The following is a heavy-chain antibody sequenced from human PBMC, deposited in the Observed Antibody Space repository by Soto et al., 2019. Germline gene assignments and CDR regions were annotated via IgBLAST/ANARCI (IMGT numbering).Heavy chain of an antibody. CDR2: ISYDGSNK. Sequence: PGGSLRLSCAASGFTFSSYAMHWVRQAPGKGLEWVAVISYDGSNKYYADSVKGRFTLPRDNSKNTLYLQMNRLRAEDMAVYYCAREAQYSSGWLDNWFDPWGQGTLVTVLL. D-gene: IGHD6-19*01. V-gene: IGHV3-30-3*01. CDR3: AREAQYSSGWLDNWFDP. CDR1: GFTFSSYA. J-gene: IGHJ5*02.